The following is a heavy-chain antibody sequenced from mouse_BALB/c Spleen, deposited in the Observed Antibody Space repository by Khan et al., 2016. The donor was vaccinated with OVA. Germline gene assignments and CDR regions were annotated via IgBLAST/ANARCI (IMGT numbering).Heavy chain of an antibody. CDR1: GFTFSDYY. J-gene: IGHJ3*01. CDR3: ARGHYGSPFAY. D-gene: IGHD2-1*01. V-gene: IGHV5-4*02. Sequence: EVELVESGGGLVKPGGSLKLPCAASGFTFSDYYMYWVRQTPEKRLEWVATISDGGSYTYYPDSVKGRFTISRDDAKNNLYLQMSSLKSEDTAMYFCARGHYGSPFAYWGQGTLVTVSA. CDR2: ISDGGSYT.